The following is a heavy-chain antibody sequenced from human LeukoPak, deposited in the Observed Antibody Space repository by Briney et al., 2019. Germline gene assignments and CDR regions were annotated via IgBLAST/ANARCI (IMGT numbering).Heavy chain of an antibody. Sequence: GSLRLSCAASGFTFSSYTINWVRQTPGKGLEWVSSISSSSAYINYADSVRGRFTISRDNAKNSLYLQMNSLRGDDTAVYYCARARDPAVAANLDYWGQGTLVTVSS. CDR3: ARARDPAVAANLDY. J-gene: IGHJ4*02. D-gene: IGHD2-15*01. V-gene: IGHV3-21*04. CDR1: GFTFSSYT. CDR2: ISSSSAYI.